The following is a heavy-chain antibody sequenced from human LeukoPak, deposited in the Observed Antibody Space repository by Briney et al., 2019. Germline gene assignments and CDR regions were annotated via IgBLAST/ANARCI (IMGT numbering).Heavy chain of an antibody. CDR3: ARGLGSGTL. V-gene: IGHV4-38-2*01. CDR1: AYSVNSGHY. CDR2: IYHPGSA. J-gene: IGHJ3*01. D-gene: IGHD3-10*01. Sequence: KPSDTLSLTCAVSAYSVNSGHYWVWIRRPPGKGLEWIGSIYHPGSAHYPPSLKRRVTISVDTPKIQFSLNLTSVTAADTAVYYCARGLGSGTLWGRGTMVTVSS.